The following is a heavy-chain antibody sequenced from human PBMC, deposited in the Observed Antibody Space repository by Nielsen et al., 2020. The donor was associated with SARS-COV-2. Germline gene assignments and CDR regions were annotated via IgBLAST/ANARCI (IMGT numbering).Heavy chain of an antibody. J-gene: IGHJ6*02. CDR2: LYSGGTT. CDR1: GLSVSDNN. V-gene: IGHV3-53*01. CDR3: ARDQPLHADYYYYGMDV. Sequence: GESLKISCAVSGLSVSDNNMNWVRQAPGKGLEWVSILYSGGTTYYADSVKGRFTISRDNSKNTLYLQMNSLRAEDTAVYYCARDQPLHADYYYYGMDVWGQGTTVTVSS.